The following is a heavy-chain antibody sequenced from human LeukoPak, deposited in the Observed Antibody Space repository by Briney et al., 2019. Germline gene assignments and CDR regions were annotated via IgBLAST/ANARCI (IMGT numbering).Heavy chain of an antibody. V-gene: IGHV4-34*01. CDR1: GGSFSGHY. CDR2: INHSGST. Sequence: SETLSLTCAVYGGSFSGHYWSWIRQPPGKGLEWIGEINHSGSTNYNPSLKSRVTISVDTSKNQFSLKLSSVTAADTAVYYCARRQGRVDYWGQGTLVTVSS. CDR3: ARRQGRVDY. J-gene: IGHJ4*02.